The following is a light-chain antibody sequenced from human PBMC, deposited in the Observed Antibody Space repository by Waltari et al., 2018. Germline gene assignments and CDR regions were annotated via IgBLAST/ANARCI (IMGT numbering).Light chain of an antibody. CDR1: SSNIGIFT. J-gene: IGLJ3*02. CDR2: DSN. V-gene: IGLV1-44*01. CDR3: AAWDGSLSDWL. Sequence: QSVLTQPPSAPGPPGQTVAISCSGSSSNIGIFTVKWSQQVPGMAPKPPIDDSNKRPSGVPDRFSGSKSGTSAALAISGLRSEDEADYYCAAWDGSLSDWLFGGGTKLTVL.